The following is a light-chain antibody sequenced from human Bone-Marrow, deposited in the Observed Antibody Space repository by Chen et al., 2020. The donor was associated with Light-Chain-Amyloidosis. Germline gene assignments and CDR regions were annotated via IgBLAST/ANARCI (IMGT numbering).Light chain of an antibody. CDR1: ISNIGSNS. Sequence: QSVLTQPPSASGTPGHRVTISCSGGISNIGSNSVNWHQQLPGTAPRLLIYNNDRRPSGVPDRFSGSKSGTSASLAISGLQSEDEAEYYGVAWYDSLNGPMFGGGTKLTVL. CDR3: VAWYDSLNGPM. CDR2: NND. V-gene: IGLV1-44*01. J-gene: IGLJ3*02.